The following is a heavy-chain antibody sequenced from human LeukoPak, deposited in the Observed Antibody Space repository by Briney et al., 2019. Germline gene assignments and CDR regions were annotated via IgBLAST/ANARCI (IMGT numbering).Heavy chain of an antibody. CDR2: ISSSGSTI. Sequence: GGSLRLSCAASGFAFSSYAMNWVRQAPGKGLEWVSYISSSGSTIYYADSVKGRFTISRDNAKNSLYLQMNSLRAEDTAVYYCARDRWAYYYDSSGYYGPGPFDYWGQGTLVTVSS. CDR3: ARDRWAYYYDSSGYYGPGPFDY. CDR1: GFAFSSYA. J-gene: IGHJ4*02. D-gene: IGHD3-22*01. V-gene: IGHV3-48*04.